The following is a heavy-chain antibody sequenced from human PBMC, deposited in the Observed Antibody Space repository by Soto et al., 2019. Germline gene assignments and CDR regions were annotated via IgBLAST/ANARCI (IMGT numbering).Heavy chain of an antibody. V-gene: IGHV3-23*01. CDR2: MSGSGGST. CDR3: ATYSGNYERYGVYYGMDV. J-gene: IGHJ6*02. Sequence: PGGSLRLSCAASGFTFSSYAMSWVRQAPGKGLEWVSAMSGSGGSTYYADSVKGRFTISRDNSKNTLYLQMNSLRAEDTAVYYCATYSGNYERYGVYYGMDVWGQGTTVTVSS. D-gene: IGHD1-26*01. CDR1: GFTFSSYA.